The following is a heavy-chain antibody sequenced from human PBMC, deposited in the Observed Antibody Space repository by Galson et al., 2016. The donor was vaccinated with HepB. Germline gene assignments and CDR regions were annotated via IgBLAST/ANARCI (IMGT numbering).Heavy chain of an antibody. D-gene: IGHD6-13*01. CDR3: ARARIAALGTGAFDM. CDR1: GFTFSTYT. CDR2: IKNSNSDV. V-gene: IGHV3-21*01. J-gene: IGHJ3*02. Sequence: SLRLSCAASGFTFSTYTLNWVRQAPGKGLECVSSIKNSNSDVYYEDSVKGRFTISRDNAENSLYLQMDSLTAGDTAMYYCARARIAALGTGAFDMWGQGAMVTVSS.